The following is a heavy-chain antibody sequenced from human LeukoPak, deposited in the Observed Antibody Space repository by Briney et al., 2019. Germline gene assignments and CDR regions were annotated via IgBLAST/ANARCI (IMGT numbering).Heavy chain of an antibody. V-gene: IGHV3-48*04. D-gene: IGHD5-18*01. CDR3: ARARGYSYGFDY. J-gene: IGHJ4*02. CDR2: IRSSSSTI. CDR1: GFTFSSYS. Sequence: GGSLRLSCAASGFTFSSYSMNWVRQAPGKGLEWVSYIRSSSSTIYFADSVKGRFTISRDNAKNSLYLQMNSLRAEDTAVYYCARARGYSYGFDYWGQGTLVTVSS.